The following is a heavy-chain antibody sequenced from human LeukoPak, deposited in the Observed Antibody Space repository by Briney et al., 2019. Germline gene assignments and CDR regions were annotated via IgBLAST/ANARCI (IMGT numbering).Heavy chain of an antibody. CDR1: GFTFSSYG. CDR3: AKDPDYYGSGSYYWVY. Sequence: GGSLRLSCAASGFTFSSYGMHWVRQAPGKGLEWVAFIRYDGSNKYYADSVKGRFTISRDNSKNTLYLQMNSLRAEDTAVYYCAKDPDYYGSGSYYWVYWGQGILVTVSS. D-gene: IGHD3-10*01. J-gene: IGHJ4*02. V-gene: IGHV3-30*02. CDR2: IRYDGSNK.